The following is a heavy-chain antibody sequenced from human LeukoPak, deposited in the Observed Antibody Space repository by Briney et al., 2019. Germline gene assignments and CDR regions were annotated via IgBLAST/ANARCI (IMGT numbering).Heavy chain of an antibody. J-gene: IGHJ4*02. D-gene: IGHD5-24*01. V-gene: IGHV3-30*03. Sequence: GGSLRLSCAASGFTFSSYGMHWVRQAPGKGLEWVTVISYDGSNKYYADSVKGRFTISRDNSKNTLYLQMNSLRAEDTAVYYCATSLHPKVEMATTYWGQGTLVTVSS. CDR3: ATSLHPKVEMATTY. CDR2: ISYDGSNK. CDR1: GFTFSSYG.